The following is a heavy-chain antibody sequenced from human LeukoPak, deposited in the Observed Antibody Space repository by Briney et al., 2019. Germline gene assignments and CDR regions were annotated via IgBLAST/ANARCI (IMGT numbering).Heavy chain of an antibody. CDR3: ARDYGRSRDYGMDV. V-gene: IGHV3-7*01. CDR1: GLTLSNYW. D-gene: IGHD3-10*01. CDR2: IKQDGSEK. Sequence: GGSLRLSCTASGLTLSNYWMIWVRQAPGKGLQWVAKIKQDGSEKYYVDSVKGRFTISRDNAKNTLYLQMNSLRAEDTAMYYCARDYGRSRDYGMDVWGQGTTVTVSS. J-gene: IGHJ6*02.